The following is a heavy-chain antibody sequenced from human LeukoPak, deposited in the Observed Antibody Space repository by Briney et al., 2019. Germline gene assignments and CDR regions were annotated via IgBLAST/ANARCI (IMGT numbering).Heavy chain of an antibody. D-gene: IGHD6-19*01. J-gene: IGHJ5*02. V-gene: IGHV4-39*01. Sequence: SETLSLTRTVSGGSVGSSSYYCGWIRQPPGKGLEWIGSIYYSGSTYYNPSLKSRVTISVDTSKNQFSLKLSSVTAADTAVYDSARVLQIFERVTVAGSKFDPWGQGTLVTVSS. CDR2: IYYSGST. CDR1: GGSVGSSSYY. CDR3: ARVLQIFERVTVAGSKFDP.